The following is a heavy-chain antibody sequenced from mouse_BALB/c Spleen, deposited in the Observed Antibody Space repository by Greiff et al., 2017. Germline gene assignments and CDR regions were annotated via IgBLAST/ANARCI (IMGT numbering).Heavy chain of an antibody. CDR1: GYTFSSYW. CDR3: ARGGYGNYDAMDY. D-gene: IGHD2-1*01. J-gene: IGHJ4*01. CDR2: ILPGSGST. V-gene: IGHV1-9*01. Sequence: VQLQQSGAELMKPGASVKISCKATGYTFSSYWIEWVKQRPGHGLEWIGEILPGSGSTNYNEKFKGKATFTADTSSNTAYMQLSSLTSEDSAVYYCARGGYGNYDAMDYWGQGTSVTVSS.